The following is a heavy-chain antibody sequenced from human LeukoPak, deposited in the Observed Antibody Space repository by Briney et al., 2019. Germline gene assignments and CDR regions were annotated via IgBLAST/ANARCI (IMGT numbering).Heavy chain of an antibody. J-gene: IGHJ4*02. V-gene: IGHV4-4*07. CDR3: ARVGYYDGSGYSAFDY. CDR1: GGSIRSYY. Sequence: SETLSLTRTVSGGSIRSYYSGWIRQPARKGLEWIGRIYTIVSTNFSPSLMSRVTMSVDTSKNQFSLKLSSVTAADTAVYYCARVGYYDGSGYSAFDYWGQGTLVTVSS. D-gene: IGHD3-22*01. CDR2: IYTIVST.